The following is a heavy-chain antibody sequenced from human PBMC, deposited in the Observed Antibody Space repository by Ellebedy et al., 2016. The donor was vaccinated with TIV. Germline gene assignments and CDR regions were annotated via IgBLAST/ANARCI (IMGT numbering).Heavy chain of an antibody. CDR1: GGSFSGYY. CDR2: INHSGST. V-gene: IGHV4-34*01. Sequence: SETLSLXXAVYGGSFSGYYWSWIRQPPGKGLEWIGEINHSGSTNYNPSLKSRVTISVDTSKNQFSLKLSSVTAADTAVYYCARGTNIVVVPAAIRGRYYYMDVWGKGTTVTVSS. J-gene: IGHJ6*03. D-gene: IGHD2-2*02. CDR3: ARGTNIVVVPAAIRGRYYYMDV.